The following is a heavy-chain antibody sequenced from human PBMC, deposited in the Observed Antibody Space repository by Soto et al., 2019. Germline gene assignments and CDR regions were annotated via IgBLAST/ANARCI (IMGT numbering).Heavy chain of an antibody. CDR2: IIPMLTVT. V-gene: IGHV1-69*02. CDR1: GGTFSTYT. CDR3: SIGSWSAETFDV. J-gene: IGHJ3*01. Sequence: QVHLEQSGAEVKKPGSSVKVSCKAAGGTFSTYTLIWVRQAPGQGLEWMGRIIPMLTVTNSAKKFQGRVTLTSEKSTSTAFMELTSLSSDDASVYYCSIGSWSAETFDVWGQGTMFTVSS. D-gene: IGHD2-2*01.